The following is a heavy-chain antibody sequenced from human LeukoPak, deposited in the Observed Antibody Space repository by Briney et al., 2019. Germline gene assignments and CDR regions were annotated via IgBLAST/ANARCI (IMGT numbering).Heavy chain of an antibody. V-gene: IGHV4-39*01. CDR1: GGSISSSSYY. CDR3: ARASYYDSSGYLSHDAFDI. Sequence: SETLSLTCTVSGGSISSSSYYWGWIRQPPGKGLEWIGSMYYSGSTYYNPSLKSRVTISVDTSKNQFSLKLSSVTAPDTAVYYCARASYYDSSGYLSHDAFDIWGQGTMVAVSS. D-gene: IGHD3-22*01. J-gene: IGHJ3*02. CDR2: MYYSGST.